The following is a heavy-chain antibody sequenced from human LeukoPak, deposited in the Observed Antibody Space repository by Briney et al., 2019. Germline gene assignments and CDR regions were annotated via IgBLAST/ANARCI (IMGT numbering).Heavy chain of an antibody. Sequence: GGSLRLSCAASGFTFSSYAMHWVRQPPGKGLEWVTVISYDGSNKYYADSVKGRFTISRDNSKNTLYLQINSLRAEDTAVYYCAKVLTTVTTTNPFDYWGQGTLVTVSS. V-gene: IGHV3-30-3*01. CDR1: GFTFSSYA. CDR3: AKVLTTVTTTNPFDY. D-gene: IGHD4-17*01. J-gene: IGHJ4*02. CDR2: ISYDGSNK.